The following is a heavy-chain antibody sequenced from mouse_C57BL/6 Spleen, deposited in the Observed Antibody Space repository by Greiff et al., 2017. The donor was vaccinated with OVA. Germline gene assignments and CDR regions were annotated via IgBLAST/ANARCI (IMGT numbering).Heavy chain of an antibody. CDR3: ARERGALYYGSSYYFDY. D-gene: IGHD1-1*01. Sequence: EVQRVESEGGLVQPGSSMKLSCTASGFTFSDYYMAWVRQVPEKGLEWVANINYDGSSTYYLDSLKSRFIISRDNAKNILYLQMSSLKSEDTATYYCARERGALYYGSSYYFDYWGQGTTLTVSS. V-gene: IGHV5-16*01. CDR2: INYDGSST. J-gene: IGHJ2*01. CDR1: GFTFSDYY.